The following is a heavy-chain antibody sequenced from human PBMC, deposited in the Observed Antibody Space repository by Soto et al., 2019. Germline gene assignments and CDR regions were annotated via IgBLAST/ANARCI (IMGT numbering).Heavy chain of an antibody. J-gene: IGHJ4*02. CDR2: IIPIFGTA. Sequence: QVQLVQSGAEVKKPGSSVKVSCKASGGTFNSYAISWVRQAPGQGLEWMGGIIPIFGTAKYAQKFQGRVTITADDSTNTGYLELTNLTSEDTAVYFCRRVGYTPGPTFDYWGQGTLVIVSS. V-gene: IGHV1-69*01. CDR3: RRVGYTPGPTFDY. CDR1: GGTFNSYA. D-gene: IGHD5-12*01.